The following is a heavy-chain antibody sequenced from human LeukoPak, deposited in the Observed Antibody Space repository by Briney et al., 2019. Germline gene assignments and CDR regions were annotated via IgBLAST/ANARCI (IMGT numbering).Heavy chain of an antibody. J-gene: IGHJ4*02. D-gene: IGHD6-19*01. CDR1: GFTFSSYA. CDR2: ISYDGSDK. Sequence: PGGSLRLSCAASGFTFSSYAMHWVRQAPGEGLEWVAVISYDGSDKYYADSVKGRFTISRDNSKNTLYLQMNSLRAEDTAVYYCARTYDTSGWGGDFDYWGQGTLVTVSS. V-gene: IGHV3-30-3*01. CDR3: ARTYDTSGWGGDFDY.